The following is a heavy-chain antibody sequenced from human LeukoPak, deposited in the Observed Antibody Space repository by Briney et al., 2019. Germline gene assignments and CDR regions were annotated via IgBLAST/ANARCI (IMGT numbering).Heavy chain of an antibody. J-gene: IGHJ4*02. CDR2: IIPIFGTA. Sequence: SVKVSCKASGGTFSSYAISWIRQAPGQGLEWMGRIIPIFGTANYAQKFQGRVTITTDESTSTAYMELSSLRSEDTAVYYCACALYYYDSSGYYQFRDYWGQGTLVTVSS. V-gene: IGHV1-69*05. CDR1: GGTFSSYA. D-gene: IGHD3-22*01. CDR3: ACALYYYDSSGYYQFRDY.